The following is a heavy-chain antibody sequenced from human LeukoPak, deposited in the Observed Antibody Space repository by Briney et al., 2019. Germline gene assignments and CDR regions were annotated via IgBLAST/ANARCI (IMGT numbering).Heavy chain of an antibody. Sequence: PSETLSLTCAVSGVSISSSNWWSWVRQPPGKGLEWIGEIYHSGSTNYNPSLKSRVTISVDKSKNQFSPKLSSVTAADTAVYYCARKSMDYYGSGDFDYWGQGTLVTVSS. CDR3: ARKSMDYYGSGDFDY. J-gene: IGHJ4*02. CDR1: GVSISSSNW. V-gene: IGHV4-4*02. D-gene: IGHD3-10*01. CDR2: IYHSGST.